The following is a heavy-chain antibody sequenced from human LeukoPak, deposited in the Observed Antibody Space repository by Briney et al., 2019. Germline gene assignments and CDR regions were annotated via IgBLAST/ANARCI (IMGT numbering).Heavy chain of an antibody. J-gene: IGHJ4*02. CDR1: GFTFSSHS. CDR2: ISSSSSYI. CDR3: ARALYAYYYDSSGSFDY. Sequence: GGSLRLSCAASGFTFSSHSMNWVREAPGKGLVWVSSISSSSSYIYYADSVKGRFTISRDNAKNSLYLQMNSLRAEDTAVYYCARALYAYYYDSSGSFDYWGQGTLVTVSS. V-gene: IGHV3-21*01. D-gene: IGHD3-22*01.